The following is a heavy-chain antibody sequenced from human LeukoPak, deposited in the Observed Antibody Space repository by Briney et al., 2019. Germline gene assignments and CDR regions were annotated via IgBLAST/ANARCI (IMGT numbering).Heavy chain of an antibody. J-gene: IGHJ5*02. D-gene: IGHD5-12*01. CDR2: IYYSGST. CDR1: GGSISSYF. CDR3: ARGGPGYSGYGGWLDP. Sequence: SETLSLTCTVSGGSISSYFWSWIRQPPGKGPEWIGYIYYSGSTNYNPSLKSRVTISVDTSKNQFSLKLNSVTAADTAVYYCARGGPGYSGYGGWLDPWGQGTLVTVSS. V-gene: IGHV4-59*12.